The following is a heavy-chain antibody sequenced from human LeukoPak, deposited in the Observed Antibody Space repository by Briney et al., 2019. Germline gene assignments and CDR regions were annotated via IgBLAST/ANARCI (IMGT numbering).Heavy chain of an antibody. J-gene: IGHJ4*02. D-gene: IGHD5-18*01. CDR2: ISGSGGST. V-gene: IGHV3-23*01. CDR1: GFTFSSYA. CDR3: AKRPAYSYGAYFDY. Sequence: PGGSLRLSCAASGFTFSSYAMSWVRQAPGKRLEWVSAISGSGGSTYYADSVKGRFTISRDNSKNTLYLQMNSLRAEDTAVYYCAKRPAYSYGAYFDYWGQGTLVTVSS.